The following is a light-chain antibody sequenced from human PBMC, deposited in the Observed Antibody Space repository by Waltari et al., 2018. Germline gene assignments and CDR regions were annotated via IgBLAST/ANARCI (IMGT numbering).Light chain of an antibody. CDR1: QSVRKY. CDR2: ETS. CDR3: QKYDRLPAT. V-gene: IGKV3-20*01. J-gene: IGKJ1*01. Sequence: EIVLTQSPGTPSLSPGERATLSCRASQSVRKYLAWYQQKPGQAPRLLIYETSIRATGIPDRFSGSGFGTDFSLTISSLDPEDFAVYFCQKYDRLPATFGQGTRVEIK.